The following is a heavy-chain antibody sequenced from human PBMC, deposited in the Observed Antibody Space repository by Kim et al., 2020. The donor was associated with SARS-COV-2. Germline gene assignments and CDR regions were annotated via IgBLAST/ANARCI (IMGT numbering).Heavy chain of an antibody. J-gene: IGHJ4*02. V-gene: IGHV4-34*01. CDR3: ARGRITMGRGVIIGHDY. Sequence: HKSRVTISVDTSKNQFSLKLSSVTAADTAVYYCARGRITMGRGVIIGHDYWGQGTLVTVSS. D-gene: IGHD3-10*01.